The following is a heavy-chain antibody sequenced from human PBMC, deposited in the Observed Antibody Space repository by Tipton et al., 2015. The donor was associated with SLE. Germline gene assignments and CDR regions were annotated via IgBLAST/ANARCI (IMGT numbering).Heavy chain of an antibody. CDR3: ARFSSTLNYGMDV. D-gene: IGHD2-2*01. V-gene: IGHV4-39*07. CDR1: GGSISSSGYY. J-gene: IGHJ6*02. CDR2: VHYSGTT. Sequence: GLVKPSETLSLTCAVSGGSISSSGYYWGWIRQPPGKGLEWIGSVHYSGTTYYNPSLESRFTSSVDTSKNQFSLNLNSVTAADTAVYYCARFSSTLNYGMDVWGQGTTVTVSS.